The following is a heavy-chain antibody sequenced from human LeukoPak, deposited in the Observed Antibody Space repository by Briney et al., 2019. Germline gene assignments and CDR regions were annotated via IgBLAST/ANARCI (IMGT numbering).Heavy chain of an antibody. D-gene: IGHD3-10*01. CDR1: GFKSSISA. Sequence: GGSLRLSCAAFGFKSSISAMTWVRQAPGKGLELVSVLGGSGETTNYADSVKGRFTISRDRSKTTVFLHMNSLRVEDTGVYYCVSNFGESYHYYYGLDVWGQGTTVPVSS. V-gene: IGHV3-23*01. CDR3: VSNFGESYHYYYGLDV. CDR2: LGGSGETT. J-gene: IGHJ6*02.